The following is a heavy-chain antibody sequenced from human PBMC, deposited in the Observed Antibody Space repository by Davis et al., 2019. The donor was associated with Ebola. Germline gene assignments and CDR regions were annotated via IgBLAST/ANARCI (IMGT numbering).Heavy chain of an antibody. J-gene: IGHJ4*02. V-gene: IGHV4-39*07. CDR3: ARGKADIAARPKSRLHFDY. D-gene: IGHD6-6*01. CDR1: GGSISSSSYY. Sequence: MPSETLSLTCTVSGGSISSSSYYWGWIRQPPGKGLEWIGSIYYSGSTYYNPSLKSRVTISVDTSKNQFSLKLSSVTAADTAVYYCARGKADIAARPKSRLHFDYWGQGTLVTVSS. CDR2: IYYSGST.